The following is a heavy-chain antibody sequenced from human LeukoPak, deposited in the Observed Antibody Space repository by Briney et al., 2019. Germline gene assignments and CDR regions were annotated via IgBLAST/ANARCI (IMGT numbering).Heavy chain of an antibody. CDR1: GFTFSSYA. J-gene: IGHJ5*02. CDR3: VKDQRAAAGIWVFDP. V-gene: IGHV3-64D*06. Sequence: GGSLRLSCSASGFTFSSYAMHWVRQAPGEGLEYVSAISSNGGSTYYADSVKGRFTISRDNSKNTLYLQMSSLRAEDTAVYYCVKDQRAAAGIWVFDPWGQGTLVTVSS. D-gene: IGHD6-13*01. CDR2: ISSNGGST.